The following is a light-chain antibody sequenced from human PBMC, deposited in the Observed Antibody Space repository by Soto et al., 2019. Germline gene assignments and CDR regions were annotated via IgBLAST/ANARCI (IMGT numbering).Light chain of an antibody. V-gene: IGLV2-14*01. CDR3: ISYTSDDVRYV. CDR1: NSDVGLYNF. Sequence: QSALTQPASVSGTPGQSITISCTGSNSDVGLYNFVSWYQHHPGRAPKLIVSEVSHRPSGTSNRCSGSKSGNTASLTISGLQSEDEAEYYCISYTSDDVRYVFGTGTKLTVL. CDR2: EVS. J-gene: IGLJ1*01.